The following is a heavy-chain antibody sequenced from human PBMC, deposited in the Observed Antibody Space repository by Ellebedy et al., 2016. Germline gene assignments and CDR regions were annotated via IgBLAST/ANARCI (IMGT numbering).Heavy chain of an antibody. J-gene: IGHJ3*01. CDR2: ISYDGKTE. D-gene: IGHD4/OR15-4a*01. Sequence: GGSLRLSCKASGITFKNYGLQWVRQPPGKGLEWVAFISYDGKTEYYADSVKGRFTVSRDNYENTLYLQMNSLRPEDTAVYYCVWDDYGQTAFDVWGQGTMVTVSS. V-gene: IGHV3-30*03. CDR1: GITFKNYG. CDR3: VWDDYGQTAFDV.